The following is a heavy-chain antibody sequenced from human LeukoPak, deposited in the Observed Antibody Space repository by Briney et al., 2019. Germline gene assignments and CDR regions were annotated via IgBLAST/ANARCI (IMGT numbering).Heavy chain of an antibody. CDR2: MSYDGTNK. V-gene: IGHV3-30*03. CDR1: GFTLTTYS. Sequence: GTSLRLSCAASGFTLTTYSIHWVRQAPGKGLKWVAVMSYDGTNKYYADSVKGRFIISRDNSENTVYLQMNDLRAEDTAVYYCARVRVPSRILLPYFDYWGQGTLVTVSS. J-gene: IGHJ4*02. CDR3: ARVRVPSRILLPYFDY. D-gene: IGHD2-15*01.